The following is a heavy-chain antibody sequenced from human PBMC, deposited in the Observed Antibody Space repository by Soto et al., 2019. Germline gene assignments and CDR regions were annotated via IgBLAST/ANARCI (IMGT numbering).Heavy chain of an antibody. CDR2: IYYSGST. D-gene: IGHD5-18*01. CDR1: GGSISSGGYY. Sequence: SETLSLTCTVSGGSISSGGYYWSWIRQHPGKGLEWIGYIYYSGSTHYNPSLKSRVTISVDTSKNQFSLKLSSVTAADTAVYYCARGGIQLATDYYYGMDVWGQGTTVTVSS. V-gene: IGHV4-31*03. J-gene: IGHJ6*02. CDR3: ARGGIQLATDYYYGMDV.